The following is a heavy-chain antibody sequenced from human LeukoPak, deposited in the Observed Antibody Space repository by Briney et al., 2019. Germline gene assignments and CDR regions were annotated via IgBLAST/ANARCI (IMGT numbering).Heavy chain of an antibody. CDR2: IYSGGST. CDR1: GFTVSSNY. J-gene: IGHJ3*02. CDR3: ARELDSSGRTDAFDI. D-gene: IGHD3-22*01. V-gene: IGHV3-66*01. Sequence: GGSLRLSCAASGFTVSSNYMSWVRQAPGKGLEWVSVIYSGGSTYYADSVKGRFTISRDNSRNTLYLQMNSLRAEDTAVYYCARELDSSGRTDAFDIWGQGTMVTVSS.